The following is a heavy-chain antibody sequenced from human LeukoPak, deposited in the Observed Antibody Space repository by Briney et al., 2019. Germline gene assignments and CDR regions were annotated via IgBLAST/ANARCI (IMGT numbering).Heavy chain of an antibody. CDR1: GGSISSSSYY. D-gene: IGHD3-10*01. Sequence: SETLSLTCTVSGGSISSSSYYWGWIRQPPGKGLEWIGYIYYSGSTNYNPSLKSRVTISVDTSKNQFSLKLSSVTAADTAVYYCARGSNYYDSGKGWFDPWGQGTLVTVSS. CDR3: ARGSNYYDSGKGWFDP. V-gene: IGHV4-39*07. J-gene: IGHJ5*02. CDR2: IYYSGST.